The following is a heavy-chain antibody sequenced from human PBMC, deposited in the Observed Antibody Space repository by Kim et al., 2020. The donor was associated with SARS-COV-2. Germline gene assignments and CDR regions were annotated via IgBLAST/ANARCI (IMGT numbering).Heavy chain of an antibody. CDR1: GYTFTSYG. V-gene: IGHV1-18*01. D-gene: IGHD3-16*02. Sequence: ASVKVSCKASGYTFTSYGISWVRQAPGQGLEWMGWISAYNGNTNYAQKLQGRVTMTTDTSTSTAYMELRSLRSDDTAVYYCARGGGLTSQNIVIIRGGWFDPWGQGTLVTVSS. J-gene: IGHJ5*02. CDR2: ISAYNGNT. CDR3: ARGGGLTSQNIVIIRGGWFDP.